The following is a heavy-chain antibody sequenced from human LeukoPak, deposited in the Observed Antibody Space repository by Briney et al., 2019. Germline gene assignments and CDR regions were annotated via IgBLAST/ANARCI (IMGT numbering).Heavy chain of an antibody. J-gene: IGHJ3*02. CDR2: IKQDGSEK. V-gene: IGHV3-7*01. CDR1: GFTFSSYW. Sequence: GGSLRLSCAASGFTFSSYWMSWVRQAPGKGLEWVANIKQDGSEKYYVDSVKGRFTISRDNSKNTLYLQMNSLRAEDTAVYYCARARRIAAAGTGRGDAFDIWGQGTMVTVSS. CDR3: ARARRIAAAGTGRGDAFDI. D-gene: IGHD6-13*01.